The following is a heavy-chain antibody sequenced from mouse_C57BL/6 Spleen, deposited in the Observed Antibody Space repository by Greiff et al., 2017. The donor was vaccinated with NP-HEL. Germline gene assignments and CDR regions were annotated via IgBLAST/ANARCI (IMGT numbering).Heavy chain of an antibody. V-gene: IGHV1-52*01. CDR3: ASALDSSGYWFAY. CDR2: IDPSDSET. J-gene: IGHJ3*01. CDR1: GYTFTSYW. D-gene: IGHD3-2*02. Sequence: QVQLQQPGAELVRPGSSVKLSCKASGYTFTSYWMHWVKQRPIQGLEWIGNIDPSDSETHYNQKFKDKATLTVDKSSSTAYMQLSSLTSEDSAVYYCASALDSSGYWFAYWGQGTLVTVSA.